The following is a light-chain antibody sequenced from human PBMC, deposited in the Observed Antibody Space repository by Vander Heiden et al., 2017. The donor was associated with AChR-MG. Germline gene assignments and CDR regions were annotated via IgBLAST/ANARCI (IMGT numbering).Light chain of an antibody. J-gene: IGLJ2*01. Sequence: SSELTQDPAVSVALGQTVRITCQGDSLRSYYASWYQQKPGQAPVLVIYGKNNRPSGIPDRFSGSSSGNTASLTITGAQAEDEADYYCNSRALEVFGGGTKLTVL. CDR3: NSRALEV. CDR1: SLRSYY. CDR2: GKN. V-gene: IGLV3-19*01.